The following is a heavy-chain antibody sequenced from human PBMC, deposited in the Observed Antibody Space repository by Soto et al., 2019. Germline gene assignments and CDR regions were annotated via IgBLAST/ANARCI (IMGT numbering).Heavy chain of an antibody. J-gene: IGHJ4*02. V-gene: IGHV4-34*01. D-gene: IGHD5-12*01. CDR1: GGSFSGYY. CDR2: INHSGST. CDR3: ARGGIVAMRDY. Sequence: SETLSLTCAVYGGSFSGYYWSWIRQPPGKGLEWIGEINHSGSTNYNPSLKSRVTISVDTSKNQFSLKLSSVTAADTAVYYCARGGIVAMRDYWGQGTLVTVSS.